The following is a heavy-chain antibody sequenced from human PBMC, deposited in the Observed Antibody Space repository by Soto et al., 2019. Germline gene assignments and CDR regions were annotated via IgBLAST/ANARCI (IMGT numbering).Heavy chain of an antibody. Sequence: GGSLRLSCAASGFTFDDYAMHWVRQAPGKGLEWVSGISWNSGSIGYADSVKGRFTISRDNAKNSLYLQMNSLRSEDTAVYYCARGVEWLTRHYYYYYGMDVWGQGTTVTVSS. CDR2: ISWNSGSI. CDR1: GFTFDDYA. J-gene: IGHJ6*02. D-gene: IGHD3-3*01. CDR3: ARGVEWLTRHYYYYYGMDV. V-gene: IGHV3-9*01.